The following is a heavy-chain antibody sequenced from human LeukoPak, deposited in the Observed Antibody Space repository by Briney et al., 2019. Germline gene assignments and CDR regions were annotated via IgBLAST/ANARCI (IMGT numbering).Heavy chain of an antibody. V-gene: IGHV4-34*01. CDR3: ASLSPYCSGGSCYSEIPY. Sequence: PSETLSLTCAVYGGSFSGYYWSWIRQPPGKGLERIGEINHSGSTNYNPSLKSRVTISVDTSKNQFSLKLSSVTAADTAVYYCASLSPYCSGGSCYSEIPYWGQGTLVTVSS. D-gene: IGHD2-15*01. CDR2: INHSGST. CDR1: GGSFSGYY. J-gene: IGHJ4*02.